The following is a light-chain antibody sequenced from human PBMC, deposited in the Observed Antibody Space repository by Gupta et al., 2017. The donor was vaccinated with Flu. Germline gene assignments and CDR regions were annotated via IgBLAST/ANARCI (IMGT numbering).Light chain of an antibody. Sequence: SSELPQPPSVSVSPGQTARLTCSGDALADQYGYWYQQKPGQAPTMVVRKDNQRPSGIPERFSGSSSGTKFTLTISGVQAEDEAVYYCQSSDNRGTYVIFGGGTKLTVL. CDR1: ALADQY. CDR2: KDN. CDR3: QSSDNRGTYVI. J-gene: IGLJ2*01. V-gene: IGLV3-25*03.